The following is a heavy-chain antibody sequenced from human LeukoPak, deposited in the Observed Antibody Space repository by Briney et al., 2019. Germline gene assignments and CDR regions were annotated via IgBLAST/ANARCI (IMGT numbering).Heavy chain of an antibody. J-gene: IGHJ4*02. V-gene: IGHV4-39*01. CDR1: GGSISTSSYY. CDR2: IYYSGST. D-gene: IGHD5-12*01. CDR3: ARGRSGYDSH. Sequence: SETLSLTCTVSGGSISTSSYYWGWIRQPPGKGLEWIGSIYYSGSTYYNPSLKSRVTISVDTSKNQFSLKLSSVTAADTAVYYCARGRSGYDSHWGQGTLVTVSS.